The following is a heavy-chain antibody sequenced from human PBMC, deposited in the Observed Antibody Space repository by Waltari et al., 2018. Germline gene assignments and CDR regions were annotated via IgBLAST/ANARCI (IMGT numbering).Heavy chain of an antibody. J-gene: IGHJ4*02. CDR1: GFIFSNYW. D-gene: IGHD6-13*01. CDR3: AAYSGSWY. V-gene: IGHV3-74*01. CDR2: SKTDGSTT. Sequence: EVQLVESGGGLVQPGGSLRLSCAASGFIFSNYWMHWLRQAPGKGPVGVSQSKTDGSTTRYTDSVECRFTISRDNARNMLYLQMNSLRAEDTALYYCAAYSGSWYWGQGTLVTVSS.